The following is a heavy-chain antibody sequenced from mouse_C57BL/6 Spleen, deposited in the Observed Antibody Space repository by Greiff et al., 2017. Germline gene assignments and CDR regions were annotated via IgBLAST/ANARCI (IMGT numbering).Heavy chain of an antibody. CDR2: IDPSDSDT. J-gene: IGHJ1*03. Sequence: QVQLQQSGAELVKPGASVKLSCKASGYTFTSYWMQWVKQRPGQGLEWIGEIDPSDSDTNYNQKFKGKATLTADTSSSTAYMQLSSLTSEDSAVYSGAGLCVRDMGGVGFYFGGWGTGATVTV. CDR3: AGLCVRDMGGVGFYFGG. CDR1: GYTFTSYW. D-gene: IGHD2-14*01. V-gene: IGHV1-50*01.